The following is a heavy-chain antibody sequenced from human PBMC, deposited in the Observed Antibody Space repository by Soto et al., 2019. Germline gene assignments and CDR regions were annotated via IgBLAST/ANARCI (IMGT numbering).Heavy chain of an antibody. CDR1: GGSISSYY. D-gene: IGHD4-4*01. Sequence: PSETLSLTCTVSGGSISSYYWRWIRQPPGKGLEWIGYIYYSGSTNYNPSLKSRVTISTDTSKNQFSLKLSSVTAADTAVYYCARGQGLQGPYYFDYWGQGTLVTVSS. CDR2: IYYSGST. J-gene: IGHJ4*02. CDR3: ARGQGLQGPYYFDY. V-gene: IGHV4-59*01.